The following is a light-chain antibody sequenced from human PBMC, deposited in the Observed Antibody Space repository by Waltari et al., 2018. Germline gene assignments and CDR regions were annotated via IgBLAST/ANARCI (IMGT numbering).Light chain of an antibody. Sequence: QSALTQPASVSGSPGQSITISCTGTSSDVGGYNYVSWYQQYPGKAPKLMIFDVINRPSGVSNRFSGSKSGNTASLSISGLQAEDEADYYCSSHTSSGARHVFGTGTKVTVL. CDR2: DVI. J-gene: IGLJ1*01. CDR1: SSDVGGYNY. CDR3: SSHTSSGARHV. V-gene: IGLV2-14*01.